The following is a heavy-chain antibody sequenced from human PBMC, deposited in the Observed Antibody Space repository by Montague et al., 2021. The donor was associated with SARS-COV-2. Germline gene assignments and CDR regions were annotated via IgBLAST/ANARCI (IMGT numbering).Heavy chain of an antibody. CDR1: GGSISSYY. Sequence: SDTLSLTCTVSGGSISSYYWSWIRQPPGKGLEWIGYMYYSGSTNYNPSLKSRVTLSVDTSKNQFSLELSSVTAADTAVYYCARDFDYWGQGTLVTVSS. CDR3: ARDFDY. J-gene: IGHJ4*02. V-gene: IGHV4-59*13. CDR2: MYYSGST.